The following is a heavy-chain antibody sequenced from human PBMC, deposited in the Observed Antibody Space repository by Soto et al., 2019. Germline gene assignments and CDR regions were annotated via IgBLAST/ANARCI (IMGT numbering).Heavy chain of an antibody. D-gene: IGHD5-12*01. CDR3: ARGGGYDSFDY. J-gene: IGHJ4*02. CDR2: ISHLENT. Sequence: SETLSLTCTVSGASISYGGFSWSWIRQSPGKGLEWIGYISHLENTYLHPSFKSRLTMSIDRTRNQFSLKLSSVTAADMAVYYCARGGGYDSFDYWGQGVLVTVSS. CDR1: GASISYGGFS. V-gene: IGHV4-30-2*06.